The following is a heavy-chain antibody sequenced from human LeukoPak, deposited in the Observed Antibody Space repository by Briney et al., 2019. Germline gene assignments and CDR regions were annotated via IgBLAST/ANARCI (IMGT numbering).Heavy chain of an antibody. V-gene: IGHV3-30*04. CDR1: GFTFSSYA. D-gene: IGHD3-22*01. J-gene: IGHJ4*02. CDR2: ISYDGSNK. CDR3: AKDPNRYDSSIYYCAY. Sequence: RSGGSLRLSCAASGFTFSSYAMHWVRQAPGKGLEWVAVISYDGSNKYYADSVKGRFTISRDNSKNTLYLQMNSLRAEDTAVYYCAKDPNRYDSSIYYCAYWGQGTLVTVSS.